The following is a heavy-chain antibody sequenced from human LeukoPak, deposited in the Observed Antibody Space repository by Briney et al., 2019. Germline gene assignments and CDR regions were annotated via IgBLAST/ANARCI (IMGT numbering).Heavy chain of an antibody. V-gene: IGHV3-21*01. Sequence: GGSLRLSCAASGFTFSNFAMTWVRQAPGKGLEWVSSIVGSSSTYYADSLKGRFTISRDNAKNSLYLQMNSLRAEDTAVYYCATSGSYGDCSNWGQGTLVTVSS. CDR1: GFTFSNFA. CDR2: IVGSSST. D-gene: IGHD4-17*01. J-gene: IGHJ4*02. CDR3: ATSGSYGDCSN.